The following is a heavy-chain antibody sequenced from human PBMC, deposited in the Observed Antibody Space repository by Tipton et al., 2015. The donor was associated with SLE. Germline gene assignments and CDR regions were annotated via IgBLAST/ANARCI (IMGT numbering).Heavy chain of an antibody. CDR1: GGSISSSSYY. Sequence: TLSLTCTVSGGSISSSSYYWGWIRQPPGKGLEWIGSIFYTGSTFYNPSLRSRVTISIGTSRNQFSLKLRSVTAADTAVYYCARGDMVVVPAAGGGYYYYMDVWGKGTTVTVSS. CDR2: IFYTGST. CDR3: ARGDMVVVPAAGGGYYYYMDV. J-gene: IGHJ6*03. V-gene: IGHV4-39*07. D-gene: IGHD2-2*01.